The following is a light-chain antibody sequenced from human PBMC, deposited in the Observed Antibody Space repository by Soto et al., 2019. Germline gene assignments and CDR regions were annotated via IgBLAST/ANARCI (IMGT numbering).Light chain of an antibody. J-gene: IGKJ2*01. Sequence: EIVLTQSPGTLSLSPGERATLSCRASQSVSSSYLAWYQQHPGQAPRLLIYGASSRATGIPDRFSGSGSVTDFTLSISRLEPEDFAVYYCQQYGRSPYTFGQGTKLEIK. CDR3: QQYGRSPYT. CDR1: QSVSSSY. V-gene: IGKV3-20*01. CDR2: GAS.